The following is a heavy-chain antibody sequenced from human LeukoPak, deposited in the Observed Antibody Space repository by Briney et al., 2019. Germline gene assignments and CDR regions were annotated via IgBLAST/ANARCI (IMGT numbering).Heavy chain of an antibody. CDR3: AIFPIVGVPAAMQNVDF. J-gene: IGHJ4*02. D-gene: IGHD2-2*01. V-gene: IGHV3-23*01. CDR1: GFIFYNYA. Sequence: GGSLRLSCAAPGFIFYNYAMSWVRQAPGKGLEWVSGISGSGSDAYYADSVKGRFNISKDISKNTMYLQMNGLRDDDTAVYFCAIFPIVGVPAAMQNVDFWGQGTLVTVSS. CDR2: ISGSGSDA.